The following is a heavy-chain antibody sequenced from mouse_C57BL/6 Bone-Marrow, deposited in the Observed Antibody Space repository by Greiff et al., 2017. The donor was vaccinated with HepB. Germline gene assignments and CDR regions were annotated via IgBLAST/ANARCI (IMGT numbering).Heavy chain of an antibody. CDR1: GYTFTSYW. CDR3: ARERNYGLYAMDY. V-gene: IGHV1-50*01. D-gene: IGHD1-1*01. Sequence: VQLQQPGAELVKPGASVKLSCKASGYTFTSYWMQWVKQRPGQGLEWIGEIDPSDSYTNYNQKFKGKATLTVDTSYSTAYMQLSSLTSEDSAVYYCARERNYGLYAMDYWGQGTSVTVSS. CDR2: IDPSDSYT. J-gene: IGHJ4*01.